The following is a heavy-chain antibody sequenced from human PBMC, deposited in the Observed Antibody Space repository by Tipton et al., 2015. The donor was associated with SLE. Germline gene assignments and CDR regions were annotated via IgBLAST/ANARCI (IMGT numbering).Heavy chain of an antibody. V-gene: IGHV3-21*01. CDR1: GFTFSSYT. D-gene: IGHD3-3*01. J-gene: IGHJ6*03. CDR3: ARERGDPDFWSGYYYYYYYMDV. CDR2: ISSSSTYI. Sequence: SLRLSCAASGFTFSSYTTNWVRQAPGKGLEWVSSISSSSTYIYYADSVKGRFTISRDNAKNSLYLQMNSLRAEDTAVYYCARERGDPDFWSGYYYYYYYMDVWGKGTTVTVSS.